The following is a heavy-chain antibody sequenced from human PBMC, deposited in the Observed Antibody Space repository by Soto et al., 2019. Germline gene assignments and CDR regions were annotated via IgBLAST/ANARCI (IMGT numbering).Heavy chain of an antibody. Sequence: QVQLVQSGAEVKKPGSSVKVSCEASGGTFSSYAISWVRQAPGQGLEWMGGIIPIFGTANYAQKFQGRVTITADESTSTAYMELSSLRSEDTAVYYCARLGTPYYSSSWGNWFDPWGQGTLVTVSS. CDR1: GGTFSSYA. V-gene: IGHV1-69*01. CDR2: IIPIFGTA. J-gene: IGHJ5*02. CDR3: ARLGTPYYSSSWGNWFDP. D-gene: IGHD6-13*01.